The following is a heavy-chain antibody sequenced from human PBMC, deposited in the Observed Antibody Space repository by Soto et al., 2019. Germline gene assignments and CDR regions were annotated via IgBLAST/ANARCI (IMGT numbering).Heavy chain of an antibody. CDR2: IYYSGST. V-gene: IGHV4-59*01. Sequence: SETLSLTCTVSGGSISSYYWSWIRQPPGKGLEWIGYIYYSGSTNYNPSLKSRVTISVDTSKNQFSLKLSSVTAADTAVYYCARAPKTGYFDYWARELWSPSPQ. D-gene: IGHD7-27*01. CDR3: ARAPKTGYFDY. J-gene: IGHJ4*02. CDR1: GGSISSYY.